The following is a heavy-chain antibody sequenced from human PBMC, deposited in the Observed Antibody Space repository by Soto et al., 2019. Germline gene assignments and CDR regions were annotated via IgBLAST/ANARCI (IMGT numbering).Heavy chain of an antibody. CDR1: GFTFSSYS. Sequence: WSLRRSCEASGFTFSSYSMNWVRQAPGKGLECVSSISSSSSYIYYADSVKGRFTISRDNAKNSLYLQMNSLRAEDTAVYYCARDNTNYYFCSAYYTGYWFLPWGQAPLITSPQ. J-gene: IGHJ5*02. CDR3: ARDNTNYYFCSAYYTGYWFLP. CDR2: ISSSSSYI. D-gene: IGHD3-3*01. V-gene: IGHV3-21*01.